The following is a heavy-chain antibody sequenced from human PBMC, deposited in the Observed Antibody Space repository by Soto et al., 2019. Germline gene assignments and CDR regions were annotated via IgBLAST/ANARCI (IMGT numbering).Heavy chain of an antibody. Sequence: GTLFLTCTVSGGSISGFFWTWVRQPPGMPLEGLGHVAASGSTAYNPSLRSRLSLSLDVSKNRFSLELTSVTAADTATYFCARGGSTHYYYGLDVWSQGTTVTVSS. CDR1: GGSISGFF. V-gene: IGHV4-4*07. CDR3: ARGGSTHYYYGLDV. CDR2: VAASGST. J-gene: IGHJ6*02.